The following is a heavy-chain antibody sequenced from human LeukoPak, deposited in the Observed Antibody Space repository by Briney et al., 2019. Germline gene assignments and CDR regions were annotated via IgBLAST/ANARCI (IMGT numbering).Heavy chain of an antibody. Sequence: GIXWVRQAPGQGLEWMGWISAYNGNTNYAQKLQGRVTMTTDTSTSTAYMELRSLRSDDTAVYYCARSYYYGSGSYKSWGQGTLVTVSS. CDR1: G. V-gene: IGHV1-18*01. CDR2: ISAYNGNT. CDR3: ARSYYYGSGSYKS. J-gene: IGHJ5*02. D-gene: IGHD3-10*01.